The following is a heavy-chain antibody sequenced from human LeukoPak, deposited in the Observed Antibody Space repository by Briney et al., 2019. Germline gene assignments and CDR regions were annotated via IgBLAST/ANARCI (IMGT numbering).Heavy chain of an antibody. V-gene: IGHV1-46*01. D-gene: IGHD1-26*01. CDR3: ARPGLSFSRSYSFDY. J-gene: IGHJ4*02. CDR1: GYTFTSYY. CDR2: INPIGGST. Sequence: VASVKVSCRASGYTFTSYYTHWVRQAPEQGLEWMGIINPIGGSTSYTQNFQGRVTMTMDTSTSTAYMKLSSLRSEETAVYYCARPGLSFSRSYSFDYWGKGTLVTVSS.